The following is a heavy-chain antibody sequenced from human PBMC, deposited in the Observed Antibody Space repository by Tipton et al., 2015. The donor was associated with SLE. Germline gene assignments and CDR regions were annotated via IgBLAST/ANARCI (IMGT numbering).Heavy chain of an antibody. CDR3: AREGDGNSYDY. Sequence: TLSLTCAVYGGSFSGYYWSWIRQPPGKGLEWIGYIYYSGSTNYNPSLKSRVTISVGTSKNQFSLKLSSVTAADTAVYYCAREGDGNSYDYWGQGTLVTVSS. V-gene: IGHV4-59*01. CDR2: IYYSGST. D-gene: IGHD4-23*01. J-gene: IGHJ4*02. CDR1: GGSFSGYY.